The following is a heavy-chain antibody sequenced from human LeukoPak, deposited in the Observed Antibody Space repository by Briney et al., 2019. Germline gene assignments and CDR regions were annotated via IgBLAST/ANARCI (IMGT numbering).Heavy chain of an antibody. CDR3: AKVSANNYFFDY. CDR2: ISGGGGST. Sequence: GGSLRLSCAASGFTFTSYSMNWVRQAPGKGLEWVSTISGGGGSTYYADSVKGRFTISRDNSKNTLYLQMNSLRAEDTAVYYCAKVSANNYFFDYWGQGTLVTVSS. CDR1: GFTFTSYS. V-gene: IGHV3-23*01. J-gene: IGHJ4*02.